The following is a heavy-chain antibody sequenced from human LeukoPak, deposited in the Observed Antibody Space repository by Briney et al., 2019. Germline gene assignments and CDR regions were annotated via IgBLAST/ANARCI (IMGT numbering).Heavy chain of an antibody. CDR3: AKGQGGLNWFDP. CDR2: LSGSGGST. Sequence: GWSLRLSCAASGFTFSRYAMSWVRPAPGKGLAWVSGLSGSGGSTYYADSVKGRFTVSRDNSKNTLYLQMNSLRAEDTAVYYCAKGQGGLNWFDPWGQGTLVTVSP. CDR1: GFTFSRYA. V-gene: IGHV3-23*01. D-gene: IGHD3-16*01. J-gene: IGHJ5*02.